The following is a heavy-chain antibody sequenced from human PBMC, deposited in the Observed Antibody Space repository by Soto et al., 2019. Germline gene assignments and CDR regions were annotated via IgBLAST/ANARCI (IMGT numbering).Heavy chain of an antibody. CDR1: GGSVSSGSYY. D-gene: IGHD2-2*01. Sequence: SETLSLTCTVSGGSVSSGSYYWSWIRQPPGKGLEWIGSIYYSGSTYYNPSLKSRVTISVDTSKNQFSLKLSSVTAADTAVYYCARDSMYQLLTPSVGYGMDVWGQGTTVTVSS. J-gene: IGHJ6*02. V-gene: IGHV4-39*01. CDR3: ARDSMYQLLTPSVGYGMDV. CDR2: IYYSGST.